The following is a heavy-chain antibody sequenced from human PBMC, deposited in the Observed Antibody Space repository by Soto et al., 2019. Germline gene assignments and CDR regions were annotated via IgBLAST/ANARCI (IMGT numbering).Heavy chain of an antibody. V-gene: IGHV1-69*13. CDR3: ARSRIGGATYYYYGMDV. D-gene: IGHD2-15*01. Sequence: GASVKVSCKASGGTFSSYAISWVRQAPGQGLEWLGGIIPIFGTANYAQKFRGRATITADESTSTAYMELSSLRSEDTAVYYCARSRIGGATYYYYGMDVWGQGTTVTVSS. J-gene: IGHJ6*02. CDR2: IIPIFGTA. CDR1: GGTFSSYA.